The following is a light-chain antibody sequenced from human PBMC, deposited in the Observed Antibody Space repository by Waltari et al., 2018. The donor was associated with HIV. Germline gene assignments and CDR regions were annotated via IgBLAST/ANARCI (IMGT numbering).Light chain of an antibody. V-gene: IGLV2-23*02. Sequence: QSALTQPASVSGSPGQSIPISCTGTTSDVGGYNYVTWYQQHPGTAPKLMIYDINKRPSGVSNRFSGSKSGNTASLTISGVQAEDEADYYCCSHAGTTTLVFGGGTKLTVL. CDR1: TSDVGGYNY. CDR3: CSHAGTTTLV. CDR2: DIN. J-gene: IGLJ2*01.